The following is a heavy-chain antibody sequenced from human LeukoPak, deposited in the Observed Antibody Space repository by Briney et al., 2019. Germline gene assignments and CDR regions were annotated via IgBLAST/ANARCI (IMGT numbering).Heavy chain of an antibody. J-gene: IGHJ4*02. CDR2: IDWDDDQ. Sequence: ESGPTLVGPTQTLTLTCTFSGFSLSNRGVCVSWIRQPPGKALEWLARIDWDDDQYVSTSLKTRLTISKYTSKNQVVLTMTNMDPVHTATYYCAQISLGSGYYFDYWGQGTLVTVSS. V-gene: IGHV2-70*11. CDR1: GFSLSNRGVC. D-gene: IGHD7-27*01. CDR3: AQISLGSGYYFDY.